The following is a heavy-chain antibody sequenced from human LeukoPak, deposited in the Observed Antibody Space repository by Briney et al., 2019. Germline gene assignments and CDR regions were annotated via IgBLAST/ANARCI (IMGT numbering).Heavy chain of an antibody. CDR3: ARERHYYDSSGXYPNDY. V-gene: IGHV1-18*01. D-gene: IGHD3-22*01. J-gene: IGHJ4*02. CDR1: GYTFTSYG. CDR2: ISAYNGNT. Sequence: ASVKVSCKASGYTFTSYGISWVRQAPGQGLEWMGWISAYNGNTNYAQKLQGRVTMTTDTSTSTAYMELRSLRSDDTAVYYCARERHYYDSSGXYPNDYWGQXXXXXVSS.